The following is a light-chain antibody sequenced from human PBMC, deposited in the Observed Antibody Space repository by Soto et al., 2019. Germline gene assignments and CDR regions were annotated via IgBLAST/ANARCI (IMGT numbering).Light chain of an antibody. Sequence: QSALTQPASVSGSPGQSITISCTGTSSDVGGYNYVSWYQHHPGKAPKLMIYEVSNRPSGVSNRFSGSKSGNTASLTISALQAEDEADYYCTSYTSSTTLYVFGTGTKLTVL. CDR2: EVS. CDR3: TSYTSSTTLYV. J-gene: IGLJ1*01. V-gene: IGLV2-14*01. CDR1: SSDVGGYNY.